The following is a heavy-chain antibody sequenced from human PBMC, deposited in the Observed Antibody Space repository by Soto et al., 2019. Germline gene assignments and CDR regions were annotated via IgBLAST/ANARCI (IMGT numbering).Heavy chain of an antibody. CDR1: GFNFTSSA. D-gene: IGHD3-16*02. CDR2: IVVGSGNT. J-gene: IGHJ4*02. Sequence: LVKVSCTASGFNFTSSAVQWVRQARGQRLEWIGWIVVGSGNTNYAQKFQERVTITRDMSTSTAYTELSSLRSEDTAVYYCAADLDDYVWGSYRNYWGQGTLVTVSS. CDR3: AADLDDYVWGSYRNY. V-gene: IGHV1-58*01.